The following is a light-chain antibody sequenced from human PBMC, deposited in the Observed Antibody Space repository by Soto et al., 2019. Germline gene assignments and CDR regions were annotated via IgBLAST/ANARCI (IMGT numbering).Light chain of an antibody. V-gene: IGKV3-15*01. CDR3: QQYNNWPAGS. CDR2: GAS. Sequence: ERVMTQSPVTLSVSPGERATLSCRASQSVRSNLAWYQQKPGQAPRLLIYGASTRATGIPARFSGSGSGTEFPLTLSSLQSEDFAVYYCQQYNNWPAGSFGQGTRVEIK. CDR1: QSVRSN. J-gene: IGKJ2*03.